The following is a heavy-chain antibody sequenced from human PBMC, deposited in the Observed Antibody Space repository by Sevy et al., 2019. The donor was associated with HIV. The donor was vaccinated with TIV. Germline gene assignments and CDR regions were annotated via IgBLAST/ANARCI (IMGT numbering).Heavy chain of an antibody. J-gene: IGHJ4*02. CDR3: ARGKHISDYYGSFDY. Sequence: GGSLRLSCAASGFAVSSNFMSWVRQAPGKGLEWVSVIYIGGSTYYADSVKGRFTISRDNSKNTLYLQMNSLRAEDTDVYYCARGKHISDYYGSFDYWGQGTLVTVSS. CDR1: GFAVSSNF. V-gene: IGHV3-53*01. CDR2: IYIGGST. D-gene: IGHD3-3*01.